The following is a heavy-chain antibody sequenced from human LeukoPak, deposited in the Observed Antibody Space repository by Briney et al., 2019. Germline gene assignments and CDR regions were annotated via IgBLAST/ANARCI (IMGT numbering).Heavy chain of an antibody. D-gene: IGHD3-3*01. Sequence: SETLSLTCTVSGDSISSYYWSWIRQPAGKGLEWIGRIYTSGSTNYNPSLKSRVTMSVDTSKNQFSLKLSSVTAADTAVYYCARDHRQYYDFWSGYYSGYNWFDPWGQGTLVTVSS. J-gene: IGHJ5*02. CDR1: GDSISSYY. V-gene: IGHV4-4*07. CDR3: ARDHRQYYDFWSGYYSGYNWFDP. CDR2: IYTSGST.